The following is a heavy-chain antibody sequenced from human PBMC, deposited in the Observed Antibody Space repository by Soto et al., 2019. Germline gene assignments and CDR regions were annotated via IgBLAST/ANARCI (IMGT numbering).Heavy chain of an antibody. J-gene: IGHJ4*02. CDR3: ARGPESRSTAYFDY. CDR1: GYTFSDFG. V-gene: IGHV1-18*01. CDR2: VSAYTGNT. D-gene: IGHD2-2*01. Sequence: QVQLVQSGAEVKKPGASVRVSCKASGYTFSDFGISWMRQAPGQGLEWMGWVSAYTGNTNYAQKFQGRVTMTTDTSTSTAYMELRSLRSDDTAVYYCARGPESRSTAYFDYWGQGTLATVSA.